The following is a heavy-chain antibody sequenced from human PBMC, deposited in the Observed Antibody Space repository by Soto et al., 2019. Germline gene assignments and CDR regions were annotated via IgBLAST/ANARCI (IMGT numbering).Heavy chain of an antibody. Sequence: ASGQVSYQPSGGTFRSYAISWVRQAPGQGLEWMGGIIPIFGTANYAQKFQGRVTITADKSTSTAYMELSSLRSEDTAVYYCARDRASGYPHLDWGQGTLVTVSS. CDR3: ARDRASGYPHLD. CDR2: IIPIFGTA. D-gene: IGHD3-22*01. CDR1: GGTFRSYA. J-gene: IGHJ4*02. V-gene: IGHV1-69*06.